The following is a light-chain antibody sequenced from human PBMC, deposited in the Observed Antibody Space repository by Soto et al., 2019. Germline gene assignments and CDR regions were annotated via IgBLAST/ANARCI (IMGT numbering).Light chain of an antibody. CDR3: QQRHMWPIK. CDR2: DAY. CDR1: QSFRGL. Sequence: EVVLTQSPVTLSLSPLERATLSCRASQSFRGLLAWYQQKPGQAPRLLIYDAYNRATGIPPRFSGSGSGTDFTLTISSLEPEDSAVYYCQQRHMWPIKFGQGTRLEIK. J-gene: IGKJ5*01. V-gene: IGKV3-11*01.